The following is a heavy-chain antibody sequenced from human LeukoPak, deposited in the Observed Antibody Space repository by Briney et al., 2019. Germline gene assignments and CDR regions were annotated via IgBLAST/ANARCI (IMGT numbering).Heavy chain of an antibody. CDR1: GDTFIRYG. D-gene: IGHD4-17*01. Sequence: ASVKVSCEASGDTFIRYGISWVRQAPGQGLEWMGWISTGNGNTNYGQKFQGRVTMTTDTSTATVYMELRSLRSDDTAMYYCARANNWDYALGYWGQGTLVTVSS. CDR3: ARANNWDYALGY. CDR2: ISTGNGNT. J-gene: IGHJ4*02. V-gene: IGHV1-18*01.